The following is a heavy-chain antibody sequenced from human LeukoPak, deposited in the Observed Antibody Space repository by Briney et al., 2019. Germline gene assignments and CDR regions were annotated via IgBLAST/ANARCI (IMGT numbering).Heavy chain of an antibody. D-gene: IGHD6-13*01. CDR1: GFTFSSYA. CDR3: ARTRYSSSFDDY. J-gene: IGHJ4*02. Sequence: PGGSLRLSCGASGFTFSSYAMSWVRQAPGKGLEWVSAISGSGGSTYYADSVKGRFTISRDSSKNTLYLQMNSLRAEDTAVYYCARTRYSSSFDDYWGQGTLVTVSS. V-gene: IGHV3-23*01. CDR2: ISGSGGST.